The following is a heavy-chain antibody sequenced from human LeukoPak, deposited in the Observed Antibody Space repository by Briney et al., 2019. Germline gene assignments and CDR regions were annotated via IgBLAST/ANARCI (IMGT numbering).Heavy chain of an antibody. CDR2: IYHSGST. D-gene: IGHD1-26*01. J-gene: IGHJ4*02. CDR3: ARNSGSYDVDY. Sequence: SETLSLTCAVSGYSISSGYYWGWIRQPPGKGLEWIGSIYHSGSTYYNPSLKSRATISVDTSKNQFSLKLSSVAAADTAVYYCARNSGSYDVDYWGQGTLVTVSS. V-gene: IGHV4-38-2*01. CDR1: GYSISSGYY.